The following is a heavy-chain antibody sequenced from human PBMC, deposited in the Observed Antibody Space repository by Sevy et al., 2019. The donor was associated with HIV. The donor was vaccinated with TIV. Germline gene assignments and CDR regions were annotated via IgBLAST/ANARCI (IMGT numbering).Heavy chain of an antibody. CDR3: ARDLTVTMVRGVIPRDYYYYCMDV. CDR2: IIPIFGTA. CDR1: GGTFSRYA. Sequence: ASVKVSCKASGGTFSRYAISWVRQAPGQGLEWMGGIIPIFGTANYAQKFQGRVTITADESTSTAYMELSSLRSEDTAVYYCARDLTVTMVRGVIPRDYYYYCMDVWGQGTTVTVSS. V-gene: IGHV1-69*13. J-gene: IGHJ6*02. D-gene: IGHD3-10*01.